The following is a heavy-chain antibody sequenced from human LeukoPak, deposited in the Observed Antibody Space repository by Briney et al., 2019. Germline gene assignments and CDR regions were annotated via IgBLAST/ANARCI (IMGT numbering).Heavy chain of an antibody. CDR2: ISGSGAST. CDR3: ARGRSHWDGFDI. V-gene: IGHV3-23*01. Sequence: GGSLRLSCAASGFTFSSFAMTWVRQAPGKGLEWVSAISGSGASTYYADSVKGRFTISRDNSKNTLYLQMDSLRADDTAVYYCARGRSHWDGFDIWGLGTMVTVSS. CDR1: GFTFSSFA. J-gene: IGHJ3*02. D-gene: IGHD7-27*01.